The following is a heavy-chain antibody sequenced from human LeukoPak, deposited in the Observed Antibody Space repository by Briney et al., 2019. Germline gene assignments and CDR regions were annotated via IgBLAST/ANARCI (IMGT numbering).Heavy chain of an antibody. CDR3: ASGYHDAFDI. D-gene: IGHD3-22*01. CDR2: ISSSGSTI. Sequence: GGSLRLSCAASGFTFSSYEMNWVRQAPGKGLEWVSYISSSGSTIYYADSVKGRFTISRDNAKNSLYLQMNSLRAEDTAVYYCASGYHDAFDIWGQGTMVTVSS. J-gene: IGHJ3*02. CDR1: GFTFSSYE. V-gene: IGHV3-48*03.